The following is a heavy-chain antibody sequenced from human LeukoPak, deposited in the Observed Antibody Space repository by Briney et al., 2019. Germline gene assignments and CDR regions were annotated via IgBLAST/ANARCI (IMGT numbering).Heavy chain of an antibody. CDR2: INQSGST. CDR3: ARVGDIGAFDI. D-gene: IGHD3-16*01. Sequence: PSETLSLTCAVYGGSFSGYYWSWIRQPPGKGLEWIGEINQSGSTNYNPSLKSRVTISVDTSKNQFSLKLSSVTAADTAVYYCARVGDIGAFDIWGQGTMVTVSS. V-gene: IGHV4-34*01. J-gene: IGHJ3*02. CDR1: GGSFSGYY.